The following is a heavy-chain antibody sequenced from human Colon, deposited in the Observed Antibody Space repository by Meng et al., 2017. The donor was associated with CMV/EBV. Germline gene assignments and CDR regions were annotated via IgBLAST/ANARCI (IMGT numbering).Heavy chain of an antibody. Sequence: QVQLVESGGGFVKPGGFLRLSCGASGFTFSDYYMSWIRQAPGKGLEWVSYITSSSRYTNYADSVKGRFTTSRDNAKNSPYLQMNSLRAEDTAVYYCARANYYDSSGYYGGRDWGQGTLVTVSS. CDR1: GFTFSDYY. J-gene: IGHJ4*02. D-gene: IGHD3-22*01. V-gene: IGHV3-11*05. CDR2: ITSSSRYT. CDR3: ARANYYDSSGYYGGRD.